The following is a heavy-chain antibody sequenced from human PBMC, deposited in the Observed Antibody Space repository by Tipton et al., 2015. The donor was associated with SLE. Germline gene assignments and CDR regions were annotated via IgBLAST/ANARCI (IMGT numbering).Heavy chain of an antibody. CDR2: IRYDGSNK. CDR1: GFTFSSYG. Sequence: SLRLSCAASGFTFSSYGMHWVRQAPGKGLEWVAFIRYDGSNKYYADSVKGRFTISRDNSKNTLYLQMNSLRAEDTAVYYCANECSSTSCYFDYWGQGTLVTVSS. CDR3: ANECSSTSCYFDY. J-gene: IGHJ4*02. V-gene: IGHV3-30*02. D-gene: IGHD2-2*01.